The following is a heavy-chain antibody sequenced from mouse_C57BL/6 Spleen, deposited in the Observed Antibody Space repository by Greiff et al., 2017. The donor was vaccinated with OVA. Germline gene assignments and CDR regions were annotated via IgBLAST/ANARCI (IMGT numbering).Heavy chain of an antibody. V-gene: IGHV1-18*01. D-gene: IGHD3-2*02. Sequence: EVQGVESGPELVKPGASVKIPCKASGYTFTDYNMDWVKQSHGKSLEWIGDINPNNGGTIYNQKFKGKATLTVDKSSSTAYMELRSLTSEDTAVYYCARCSSSGSYYFDYWGQGTTLTVSS. CDR1: GYTFTDYN. CDR3: ARCSSSGSYYFDY. J-gene: IGHJ2*01. CDR2: INPNNGGT.